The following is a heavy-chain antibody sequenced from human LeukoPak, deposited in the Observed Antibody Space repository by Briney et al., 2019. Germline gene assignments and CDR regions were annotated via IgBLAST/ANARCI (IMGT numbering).Heavy chain of an antibody. CDR1: GFTFISYG. CDR2: ISYDGRNK. V-gene: IGHV3-30*18. CDR3: AKGPKRYNILTGYFVIETAFDI. D-gene: IGHD3-9*01. J-gene: IGHJ3*02. Sequence: GGSLRLSCAASGFTFISYGMHWVRQAPGKGLEWVAVISYDGRNKYYADSVKGRFTISRDNSKNTLYLQMNSLRAEDTAVYYCAKGPKRYNILTGYFVIETAFDIWGQGTMVTVSS.